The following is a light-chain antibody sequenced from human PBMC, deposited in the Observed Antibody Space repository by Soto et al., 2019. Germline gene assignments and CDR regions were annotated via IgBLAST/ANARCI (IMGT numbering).Light chain of an antibody. J-gene: IGKJ1*01. CDR3: QQSYSTFWT. CDR2: AAS. Sequence: DIQMTQSTSSLSASVGDRVTITCRASQSISSYLNWYQQKPGKAPKLLIYAASSLQSGVPSRFSGSGSGTDFTLTISSLQPEDFATYYCQQSYSTFWTFGQGTKVEIK. V-gene: IGKV1-39*01. CDR1: QSISSY.